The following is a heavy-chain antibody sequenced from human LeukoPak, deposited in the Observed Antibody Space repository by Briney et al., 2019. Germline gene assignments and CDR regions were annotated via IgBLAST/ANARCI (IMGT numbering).Heavy chain of an antibody. CDR1: GGTFNSYA. V-gene: IGHV1-69*06. Sequence: SVKVSCKASGGTFNSYAISWVRQAPGQGLEWMGGIIPIFGTTNYARKFRGRVTLTADKSTRTAYMELSSLRSEDTAVYYCARALQRIAAAPAGYWGQGTLVTVSS. J-gene: IGHJ4*02. D-gene: IGHD6-13*01. CDR3: ARALQRIAAAPAGY. CDR2: IIPIFGTT.